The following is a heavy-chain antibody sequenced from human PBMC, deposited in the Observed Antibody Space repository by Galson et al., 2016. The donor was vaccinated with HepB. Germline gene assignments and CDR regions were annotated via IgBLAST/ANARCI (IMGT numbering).Heavy chain of an antibody. CDR2: IYYGAIT. CDR3: ASNRGNNGFDS. J-gene: IGHJ4*02. V-gene: IGHV4-4*02. CDR1: SGSISSSDR. D-gene: IGHD4-23*01. Sequence: SETLSLTCAVSSGSISSSDRCSWVRQPPGKGLEWIGEIYYGAITHSNPSLKGRVSVSKDDSKKQFSLTLTSVTAADTAVYYCASNRGNNGFDSWGQGILVTVSS.